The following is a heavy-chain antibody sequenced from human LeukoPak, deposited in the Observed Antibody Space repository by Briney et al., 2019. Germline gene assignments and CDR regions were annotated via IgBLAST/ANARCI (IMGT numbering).Heavy chain of an antibody. D-gene: IGHD3-3*01. J-gene: IGHJ4*02. V-gene: IGHV4-39*01. CDR2: IYYSGST. Sequence: PSETLSLTCTVSGGSISSSSYYWGWIRQPPGKGLEWIGSIYYSGSTYYNPSLKSRVTISVDTSKNQFSLKLSSVTAAYTAVYYCASLRYDFWSGYYKGGDYWGQGTLVTVSS. CDR1: GGSISSSSYY. CDR3: ASLRYDFWSGYYKGGDY.